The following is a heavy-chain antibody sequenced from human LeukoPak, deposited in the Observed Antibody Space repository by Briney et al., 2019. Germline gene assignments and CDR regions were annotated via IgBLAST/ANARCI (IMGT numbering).Heavy chain of an antibody. D-gene: IGHD6-13*01. Sequence: PGGSLRLSCAASGFTFSSYGMHWVRQAPGKGLEWVAFISYDGSNKYYADSVKGRFTISRDNSKNTLYLQMNSLRAEDTAVYYCASEDRWYTLGFDYWGQGTLVTVSS. CDR1: GFTFSSYG. J-gene: IGHJ4*02. CDR3: ASEDRWYTLGFDY. V-gene: IGHV3-30*03. CDR2: ISYDGSNK.